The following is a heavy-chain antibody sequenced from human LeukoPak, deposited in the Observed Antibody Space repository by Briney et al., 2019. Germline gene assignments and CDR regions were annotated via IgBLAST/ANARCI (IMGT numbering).Heavy chain of an antibody. CDR2: IWYDGSNK. CDR1: GFTFSSYG. J-gene: IGHJ4*02. V-gene: IGHV3-33*01. D-gene: IGHD3-22*01. CDR3: ARERGGRRDCDSSGYYLGY. Sequence: GGSLRLSCAASGFTFSSYGMHWVRQAPGKGLEWVAVIWYDGSNKYYADSVKGRFTISRDNSKNTLYLQMNSLRAEDTAVYYCARERGGRRDCDSSGYYLGYWGQGTLVTVSS.